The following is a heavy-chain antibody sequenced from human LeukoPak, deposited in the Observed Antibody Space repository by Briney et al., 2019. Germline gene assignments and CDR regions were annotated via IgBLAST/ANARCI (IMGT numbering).Heavy chain of an antibody. D-gene: IGHD3-22*01. CDR1: GGTFSSYA. J-gene: IGHJ6*02. Sequence: GPSVKVSCKASGGTFSSYAISWVRQAPGQGLEWMGRIIPILGIANYAQKFQGRVTITADKSTSTAYMELSSLRSEDTAVYYCARDFIPRAYYYDSSGYTPRPKCGMDVWGQGTTVTVSS. V-gene: IGHV1-69*04. CDR2: IIPILGIA. CDR3: ARDFIPRAYYYDSSGYTPRPKCGMDV.